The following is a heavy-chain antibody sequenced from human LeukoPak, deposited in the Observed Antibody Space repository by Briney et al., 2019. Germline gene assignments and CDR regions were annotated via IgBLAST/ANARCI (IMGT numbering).Heavy chain of an antibody. CDR2: MNPNSGNT. CDR1: GYTFSNYD. V-gene: IGHV1-8*03. CDR3: ARAPSWGTTGYSYYYMDV. J-gene: IGHJ6*03. D-gene: IGHD4-11*01. Sequence: GASVKVSCKASGYTFSNYDINWVRQATGQGLEWVGWMNPNSGNTGYAQKFQGRVTITRDTSMSTAYMEVSSLRSEDTAVYYCARAPSWGTTGYSYYYMDVWGKGTTVTVSS.